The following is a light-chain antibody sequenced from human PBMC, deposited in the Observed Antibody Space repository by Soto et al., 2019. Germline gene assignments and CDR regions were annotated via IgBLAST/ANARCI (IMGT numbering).Light chain of an antibody. CDR2: GAS. J-gene: IGKJ1*01. V-gene: IGKV3-20*01. CDR3: QQYGRYPPT. Sequence: EIVLTQSPGTLSLSPGERATLSCRASQSVSSSYLAWYQKKPGQAPRLLIYGASSRATGIPERFSGSGSGTNFTLTISRLEPEDFAVYYCQQYGRYPPTFGQGTKVEIK. CDR1: QSVSSSY.